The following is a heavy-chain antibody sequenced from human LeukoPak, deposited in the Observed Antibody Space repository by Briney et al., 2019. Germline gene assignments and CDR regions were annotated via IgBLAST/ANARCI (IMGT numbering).Heavy chain of an antibody. CDR1: GFTFSSYA. Sequence: GGSLRLSCAASGFTFSSYAVHWVRQAPGKGLEWVALISYDGSNKYYADSVKGRFTISRDNAKNSLYLQMNCLRAEDTAVYYCARELNPNSGYCSSTSCYFALDIWGQGTTVTVSS. CDR3: ARELNPNSGYCSSTSCYFALDI. CDR2: ISYDGSNK. V-gene: IGHV3-30-3*01. D-gene: IGHD2-2*01. J-gene: IGHJ3*02.